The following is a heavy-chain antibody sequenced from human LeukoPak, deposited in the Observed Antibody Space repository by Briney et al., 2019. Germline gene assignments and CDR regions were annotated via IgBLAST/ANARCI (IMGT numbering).Heavy chain of an antibody. Sequence: PGGSLRLSCAASGFTFSNYWIHWVRQAPGKGLVWVSRINSDGSSTNYAESVKGRFSISRDNAKNTVYLQMNSLRVKDTAVYSCARDLGYYASGIYYAAWFDPWGQGTLVTVSS. CDR1: GFTFSNYW. V-gene: IGHV3-74*01. CDR3: ARDLGYYASGIYYAAWFDP. D-gene: IGHD3-10*01. J-gene: IGHJ5*02. CDR2: INSDGSST.